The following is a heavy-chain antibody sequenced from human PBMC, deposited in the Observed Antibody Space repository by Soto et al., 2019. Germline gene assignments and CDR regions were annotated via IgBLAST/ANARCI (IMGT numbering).Heavy chain of an antibody. CDR1: GGSLSSYY. J-gene: IGHJ4*02. V-gene: IGHV4-59*01. CDR2: VYYSGST. D-gene: IGHD3-22*01. CDR3: ARSYYYDSSAFYHFDY. Sequence: SETLSLPCTVSGGSLSSYYWSWIRQPPGKGLEWIGYVYYSGSTNYNPSLKSRVTISVDMSKNQFSLKLSSVTAADTAEYFCARSYYYDSSAFYHFDYWGQGALVTVSS.